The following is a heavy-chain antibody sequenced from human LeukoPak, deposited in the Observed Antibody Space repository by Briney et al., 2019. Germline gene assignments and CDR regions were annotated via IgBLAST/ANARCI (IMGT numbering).Heavy chain of an antibody. J-gene: IGHJ4*02. D-gene: IGHD4-17*01. CDR2: IIPILGIA. Sequence: ASVKVSCKASRGTFSSYTISWVGQAPGQGLEWMGRIIPILGIANYAQKFQGRVTITADKSTSTAYMELSSLRSEDTAVYYCARDHYGDYTPRYFDYWGQGTLVTVSS. V-gene: IGHV1-69*04. CDR1: RGTFSSYT. CDR3: ARDHYGDYTPRYFDY.